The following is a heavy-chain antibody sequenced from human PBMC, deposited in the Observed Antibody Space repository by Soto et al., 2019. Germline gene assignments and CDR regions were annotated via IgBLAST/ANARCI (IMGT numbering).Heavy chain of an antibody. J-gene: IGHJ4*02. CDR2: IYYSGST. V-gene: IGHV4-39*01. D-gene: IGHD4-17*01. CDR3: AFDDGDYSE. CDR1: GGSISSSSYY. Sequence: ASGTLSLTCTVSGGSISSSSYYWGWIRQPPRKGLEWIGSIYYSGSTYYNPSLKSRVTISVDTSKNQFSLKLSSVTAADTAVYYCAFDDGDYSEWGQGTLVTVSS.